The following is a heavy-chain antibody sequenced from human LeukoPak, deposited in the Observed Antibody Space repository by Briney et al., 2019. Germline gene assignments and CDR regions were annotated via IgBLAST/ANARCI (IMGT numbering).Heavy chain of an antibody. V-gene: IGHV4-31*03. CDR2: IYYSGST. Sequence: PSETLSLTCTVSGGSISSGGYYWSWIRQHPGKGLEWIGYIYYSGSTYYNPSLKSRVTISVDTSKNQFSLKLSSVTAADTAVYYCARESGGFPYGSSSLGYNWFDPWGQGTLVTVSS. D-gene: IGHD6-6*01. CDR1: GGSISSGGYY. CDR3: ARESGGFPYGSSSLGYNWFDP. J-gene: IGHJ5*02.